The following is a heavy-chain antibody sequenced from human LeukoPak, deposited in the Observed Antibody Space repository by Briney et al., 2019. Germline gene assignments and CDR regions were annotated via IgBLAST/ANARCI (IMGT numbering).Heavy chain of an antibody. Sequence: SETLSLTCTVSGGSISSGGYYWSWIRQHPGKGLEWIGDIYYSGSTYYNPSLKSRVTISVDTSKNQFSLKLSSVTAADTAVYYCARGLYYYDSSGYSNWFDPWGQGTLVTVSS. J-gene: IGHJ5*02. CDR1: GGSISSGGYY. D-gene: IGHD3-22*01. CDR3: ARGLYYYDSSGYSNWFDP. CDR2: IYYSGST. V-gene: IGHV4-31*03.